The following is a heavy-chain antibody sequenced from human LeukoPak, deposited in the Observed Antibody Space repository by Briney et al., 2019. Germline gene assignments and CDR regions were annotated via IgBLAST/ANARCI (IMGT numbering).Heavy chain of an antibody. CDR2: IYYSGST. Sequence: PSETLSLTCTVSGGSISSYYWSWIRQPPGKGLELIGYIYYSGSTNYNPSLKSRVTISVDTSKNQFSLKLSSVTAADTAVYYCARGRPRDYYYGMDVWGQGTTVTVSS. CDR1: GGSISSYY. V-gene: IGHV4-59*01. CDR3: ARGRPRDYYYGMDV. D-gene: IGHD6-25*01. J-gene: IGHJ6*02.